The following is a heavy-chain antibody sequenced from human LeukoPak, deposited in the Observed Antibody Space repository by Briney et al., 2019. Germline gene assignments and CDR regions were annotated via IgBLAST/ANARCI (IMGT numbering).Heavy chain of an antibody. Sequence: GGSLRLSFAASGFTFSSYWMSWVRQAPGKGLERVANIKQDGSEKYYVDSVKGRFTISRDNAKNSLCLQMNSLRTEDTTVYYCARVAYYYYYIADWGKGTTVTVSS. CDR2: IKQDGSEK. CDR1: GFTFSSYW. CDR3: ARVAYYYYYIAD. V-gene: IGHV3-7*01. J-gene: IGHJ6*03.